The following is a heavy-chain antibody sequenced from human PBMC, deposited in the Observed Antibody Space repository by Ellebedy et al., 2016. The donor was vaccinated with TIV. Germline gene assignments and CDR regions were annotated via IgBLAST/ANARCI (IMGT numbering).Heavy chain of an antibody. CDR3: ARGRSFN. CDR2: IKPDGSDT. J-gene: IGHJ4*02. D-gene: IGHD3-10*01. V-gene: IGHV3-7*03. CDR1: GFMFSSEW. Sequence: GESLKISCAASGFMFSSEWMSWVRQAPGKGLEWVAKIKPDGSDTYYVDSVRGRFTVSRDNTKKSLYLQMDSLRAEDTAVYYCARGRSFNWGQGTLVTVSS.